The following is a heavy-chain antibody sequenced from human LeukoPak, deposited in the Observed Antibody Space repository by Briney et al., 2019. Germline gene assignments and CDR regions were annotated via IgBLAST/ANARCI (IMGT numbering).Heavy chain of an antibody. CDR2: ISAYNGNT. J-gene: IGHJ4*02. D-gene: IGHD4-17*01. Sequence: GASVKVSCKASGYTFTSYGISWVRQAPGQGLEWMGWISAYNGNTNYAQKLQGRVTMTTDTSTSTAYMELRSLRSDDTAVYYCAREYYGDYEGIFDYWGQGTLVTVSS. CDR1: GYTFTSYG. V-gene: IGHV1-18*01. CDR3: AREYYGDYEGIFDY.